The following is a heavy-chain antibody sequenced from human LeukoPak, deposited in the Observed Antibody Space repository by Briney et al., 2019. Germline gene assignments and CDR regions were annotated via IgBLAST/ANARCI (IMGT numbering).Heavy chain of an antibody. Sequence: GASVKVSCKASGYTFTGYYMHWVRQAPGQGLEWMGWINPNSGGTNYAQKFQGRVTMTRDTSISTAYMELSRLRSDDTAVYYCARDGYPMLKGDGYNWDYYYMDVWGKGTTVTVSS. CDR1: GYTFTGYY. CDR3: ARDGYPMLKGDGYNWDYYYMDV. J-gene: IGHJ6*03. D-gene: IGHD5-24*01. V-gene: IGHV1-2*02. CDR2: INPNSGGT.